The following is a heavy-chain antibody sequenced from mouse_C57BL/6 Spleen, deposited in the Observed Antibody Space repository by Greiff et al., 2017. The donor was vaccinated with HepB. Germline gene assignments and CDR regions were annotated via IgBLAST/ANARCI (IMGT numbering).Heavy chain of an antibody. D-gene: IGHD1-1*01. CDR3: TRSGTTVVATRNAMDY. CDR1: GYTFTDYE. CDR2: IDPETGGT. J-gene: IGHJ4*01. V-gene: IGHV1-15*01. Sequence: LQESGAELVRPGASVTLSCKASGYTFTDYEMHWVKQTPVHGLEWIGAIDPETGGTAYNQKFKGKAILTADKSSSTAYMELRSLTSEDSAVYYCTRSGTTVVATRNAMDYWGQGTSVTVSS.